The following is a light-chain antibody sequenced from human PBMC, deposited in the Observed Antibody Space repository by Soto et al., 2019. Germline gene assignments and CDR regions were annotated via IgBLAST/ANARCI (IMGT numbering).Light chain of an antibody. Sequence: EIVLTQSPGTLSVSPGESATLSCRASQSVKNNYLAWYQHKPGQAPRLLIYGASNRATGIPDRFSGSGSGTDFTLTISRLEPEDFAVYYCQQYGSSGTFGQGTKVDIK. CDR2: GAS. V-gene: IGKV3-20*01. CDR3: QQYGSSGT. CDR1: QSVKNNY. J-gene: IGKJ1*01.